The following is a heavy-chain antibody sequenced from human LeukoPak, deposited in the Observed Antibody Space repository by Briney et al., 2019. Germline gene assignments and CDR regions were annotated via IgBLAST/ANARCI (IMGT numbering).Heavy chain of an antibody. CDR1: GYTFTSYY. Sequence: ASVKVSCKASGYTFTSYYMHWVRQAPGQGLEWMGIINPSGGSTSYAQKFQGRVTMTRDTSTSTVYMELSSLRSEDTAVYYCARLGRDASGIWEHYFDYWGQGTLVTVSS. J-gene: IGHJ4*02. CDR3: ARLGRDASGIWEHYFDY. V-gene: IGHV1-46*01. CDR2: INPSGGST. D-gene: IGHD1-26*01.